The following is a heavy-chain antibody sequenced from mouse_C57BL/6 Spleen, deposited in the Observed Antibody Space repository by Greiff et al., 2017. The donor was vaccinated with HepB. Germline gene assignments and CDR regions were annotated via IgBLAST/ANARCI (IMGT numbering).Heavy chain of an antibody. Sequence: QVHVKQSGAELVRPGSSVKLSCKASGYTFTSYWMDWVKQRPGQGLEWIGNIYPSDSETHYNQKFKDKATLTVDKSSSTAYMQLSSLTSEDSAVYYCARRGDGYYGDAMDYWGQGTSVTVSS. J-gene: IGHJ4*01. CDR3: ARRGDGYYGDAMDY. D-gene: IGHD2-3*01. V-gene: IGHV1-61*01. CDR1: GYTFTSYW. CDR2: IYPSDSET.